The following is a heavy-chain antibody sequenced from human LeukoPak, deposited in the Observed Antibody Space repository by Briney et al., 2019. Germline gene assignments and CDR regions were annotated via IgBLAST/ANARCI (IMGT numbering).Heavy chain of an antibody. V-gene: IGHV3-48*01. D-gene: IGHD3-10*01. CDR1: GFTFTSYS. J-gene: IGHJ4*02. CDR3: AREAGITPFYYFDY. CDR2: ISSSSSTI. Sequence: GGSLRLSCAASGFTFTSYSMNWVRQTPGKGLEWVSYISSSSSTILHADSVKGRFTISRDNAKNSLYLQMNSLRAEDTAVYYCAREAGITPFYYFDYWGQGTLVTVSS.